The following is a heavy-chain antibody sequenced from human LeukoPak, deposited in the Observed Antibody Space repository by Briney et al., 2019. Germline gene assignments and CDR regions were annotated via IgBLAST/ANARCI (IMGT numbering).Heavy chain of an antibody. CDR2: INPNSGGT. CDR3: ARDMGMAVAGSSRNWFDP. CDR1: GYTFTGYY. V-gene: IGHV1-2*06. J-gene: IGHJ5*02. Sequence: GASVKVSCKASGYTFTGYYMHWVRQAPGQGLEWMGRINPNSGGTNYAQKFQGRVTMTRDTSISTAYMELSRLRSEDTAVYYCARDMGMAVAGSSRNWFDPWGQGTLVTVSS. D-gene: IGHD6-19*01.